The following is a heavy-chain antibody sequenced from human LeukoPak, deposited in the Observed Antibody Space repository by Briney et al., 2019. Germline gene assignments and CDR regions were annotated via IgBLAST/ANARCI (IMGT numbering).Heavy chain of an antibody. Sequence: GGSLRLSCAASGFTFNDYWMTWVRQAPRKGLEWVANINQDGSEKYYVDSVKGRFTISRDNAKNSLYLQMNSLRAEDTAVYYCARDVSLGAADYHFDYWGQGTLVTVSS. V-gene: IGHV3-7*01. CDR3: ARDVSLGAADYHFDY. D-gene: IGHD6-13*01. CDR2: INQDGSEK. J-gene: IGHJ4*02. CDR1: GFTFNDYW.